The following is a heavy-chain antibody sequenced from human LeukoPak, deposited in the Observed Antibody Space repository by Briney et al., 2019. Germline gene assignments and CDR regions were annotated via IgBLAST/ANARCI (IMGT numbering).Heavy chain of an antibody. V-gene: IGHV4-4*07. J-gene: IGHJ4*02. Sequence: SETLSLTCTVSSGSINSYYWGWVRQPPGKGLEWIGRIYTTGATQYNPSPKSRVTMSIDTSTNQFSLNLRSMTAADTAVYYCGRQGYTASYYFLDFWSQGTLVAVS. CDR2: IYTTGAT. D-gene: IGHD1-26*01. CDR1: SGSINSYY. CDR3: GRQGYTASYYFLDF.